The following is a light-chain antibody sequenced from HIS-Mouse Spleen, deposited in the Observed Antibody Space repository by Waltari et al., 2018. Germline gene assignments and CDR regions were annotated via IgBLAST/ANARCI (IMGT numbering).Light chain of an antibody. Sequence: EIVLTQSPGTLSLSPGERATLSCRAIQSVSSSYLAWYQQKPGQAPRLLIYGASSRATGIPERFSGSGSGTDFTLTINSLEAEDAETYYCHQRSSLPWTFGQGTKVEIK. V-gene: IGKV3-20*01. CDR1: QSVSSSY. J-gene: IGKJ1*01. CDR2: GAS. CDR3: HQRSSLPWT.